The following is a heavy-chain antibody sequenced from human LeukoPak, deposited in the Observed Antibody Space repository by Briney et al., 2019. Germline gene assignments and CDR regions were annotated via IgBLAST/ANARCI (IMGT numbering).Heavy chain of an antibody. Sequence: GGSLRLSCAASGFTFYDYAMHWVRHAPGKGLEWVSGISGNSGSIGYADSVKGRFTISRDNAKNSLYLQMNSLRAEDTALYYCAKGVVVVAATTAFDIWGQGTMVTVSS. J-gene: IGHJ3*02. CDR1: GFTFYDYA. CDR3: AKGVVVVAATTAFDI. CDR2: ISGNSGSI. V-gene: IGHV3-9*01. D-gene: IGHD2-15*01.